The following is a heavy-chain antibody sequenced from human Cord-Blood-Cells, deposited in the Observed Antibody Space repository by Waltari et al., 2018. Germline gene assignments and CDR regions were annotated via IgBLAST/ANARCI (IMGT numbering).Heavy chain of an antibody. D-gene: IGHD6-19*01. Sequence: QVQLVESGGGVVQPGRSLRLSCAASGFTFSSYGMHWVRQAPGKGRGGGAVIEYDGSNKDYAESVKGRFTISRDNSKNTLYLQMNSLRAEDTAVYYCAKSGAVAGTAFDIWGQGTMVTVSS. V-gene: IGHV3-30*18. CDR2: IEYDGSNK. J-gene: IGHJ3*02. CDR3: AKSGAVAGTAFDI. CDR1: GFTFSSYG.